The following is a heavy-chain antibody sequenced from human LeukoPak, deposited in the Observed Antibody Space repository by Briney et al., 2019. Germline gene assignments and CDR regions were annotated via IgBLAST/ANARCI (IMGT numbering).Heavy chain of an antibody. CDR1: GFTFSSYG. CDR3: AKDRVEDYGDYVYYYGMDV. Sequence: GRSLRLSCAASGFTFSSYGMHWVRQAPGKGLEWVAVISYDGSNKYYADSVKGRFTISRDNSKNTLYLQMNSLRAEDTAVYYCAKDRVEDYGDYVYYYGMDVWGQGTTVTVSS. CDR2: ISYDGSNK. J-gene: IGHJ6*02. D-gene: IGHD4-17*01. V-gene: IGHV3-30*18.